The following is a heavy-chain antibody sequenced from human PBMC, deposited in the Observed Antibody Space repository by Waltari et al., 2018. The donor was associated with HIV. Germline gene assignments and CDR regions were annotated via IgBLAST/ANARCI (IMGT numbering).Heavy chain of an antibody. CDR2: IYPGDSDA. CDR1: GHTLAGYW. Sequence: EEKLVQSGAEVKEPGESVKISCKGLGHTLAGYWVGWVRQMPGKGLEWMGVIYPGDSDAVYSPSFQGRVIMSTDSSISTVYLQWSSLRASDTAMYYCARRKGDYRTAFDIWGQGTMVTASS. D-gene: IGHD4-17*01. CDR3: ARRKGDYRTAFDI. V-gene: IGHV5-51*01. J-gene: IGHJ3*02.